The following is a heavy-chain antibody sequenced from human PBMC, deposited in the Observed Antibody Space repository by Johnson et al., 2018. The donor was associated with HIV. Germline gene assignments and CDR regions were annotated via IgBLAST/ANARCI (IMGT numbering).Heavy chain of an antibody. CDR1: GFTFSSYA. Sequence: QVQLVESGGGVVQPGRSLRVSCAASGFTFSSYAMHWVRQAPGKGLEWVAVIAYDGSNKYYADSVKGRFTISRDNSKNTLYLQMNSLRAEDTAVYYCTRYPYYESSGYPDAFDICGQGTMVTVSS. CDR3: TRYPYYESSGYPDAFDI. V-gene: IGHV3-30-3*01. CDR2: IAYDGSNK. J-gene: IGHJ3*02. D-gene: IGHD3-22*01.